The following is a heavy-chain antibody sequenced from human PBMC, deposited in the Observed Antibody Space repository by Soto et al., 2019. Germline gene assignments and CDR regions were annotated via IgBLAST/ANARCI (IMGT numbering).Heavy chain of an antibody. CDR1: GGSFSGYI. Sequence: SETLSLTCDVYGGSFSGYIWTWIRQTPGKGLQWIGQINHSGSANYNPSLKSRVTISVHTSKSQFSLELSSVTAADTAVHYCARGLISGSHYSGGWYYFDSWGQGTQVTVSS. D-gene: IGHD1-26*01. J-gene: IGHJ4*02. CDR2: INHSGSA. V-gene: IGHV4-34*01. CDR3: ARGLISGSHYSGGWYYFDS.